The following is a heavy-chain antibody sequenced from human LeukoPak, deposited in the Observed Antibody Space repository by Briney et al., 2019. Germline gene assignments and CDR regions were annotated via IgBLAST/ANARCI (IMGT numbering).Heavy chain of an antibody. CDR3: ASNAGGTNGEFDY. CDR2: ISYDGSNK. CDR1: GFTFSSYA. D-gene: IGHD1-14*01. V-gene: IGHV3-30*04. J-gene: IGHJ4*02. Sequence: GGSLRLSCAASGFTFSSYAMHWVRQAPGKGLEWVAVISYDGSNKYYADSVKGRFTISRDNSKNTLYLQMNSLRSEDTAVYYCASNAGGTNGEFDYWGQGILVTVSS.